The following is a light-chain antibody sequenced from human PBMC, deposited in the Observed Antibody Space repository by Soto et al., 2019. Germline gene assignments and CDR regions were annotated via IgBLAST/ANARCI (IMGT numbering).Light chain of an antibody. CDR1: ALPKQY. CDR3: QSADSSGTYEV. V-gene: IGLV3-25*02. J-gene: IGLJ3*02. CDR2: KDS. Sequence: SYELTQPPSVSVSPGQTARITGSGDALPKQYAYWYQQKPDQAPVLVIYKDSERPSGIPERFSGSSSGTTVTLTISGVQAEDEADYYCQSADSSGTYEVFGGGTKLTVL.